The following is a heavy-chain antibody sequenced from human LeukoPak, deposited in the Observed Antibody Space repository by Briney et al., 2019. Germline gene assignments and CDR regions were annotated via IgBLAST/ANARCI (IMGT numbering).Heavy chain of an antibody. V-gene: IGHV3-9*01. J-gene: IGHJ2*01. CDR1: GFTFDDYA. CDR2: ISWNSGSI. D-gene: IGHD3-22*01. CDR3: ARDPPTYYYDSSGYYPTWYFDL. Sequence: GGSLRLSCAASGFTFDDYAMPWVRQAPGKGLEWVSGISWNSGSIGYAGSVKGRFTISRDNAKNSLYLQMNSLRAEDTAVYYCARDPPTYYYDSSGYYPTWYFDLWGRGTLVTVSS.